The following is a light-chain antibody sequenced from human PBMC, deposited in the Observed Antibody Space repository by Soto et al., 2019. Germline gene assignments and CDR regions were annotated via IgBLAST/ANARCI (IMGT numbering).Light chain of an antibody. J-gene: IGKJ5*01. V-gene: IGKV3-15*01. CDR2: GAS. CDR3: EQYNNWPIT. Sequence: EIVMTQSPATLSVSPGERATLSCRASQYIGSNLAWYQQKPGQAPRLLIYGASTRATGIPARFSGSGSGTEFTLTISSLQSEDFAVYYCEQYNNWPITFSQGTRLEIK. CDR1: QYIGSN.